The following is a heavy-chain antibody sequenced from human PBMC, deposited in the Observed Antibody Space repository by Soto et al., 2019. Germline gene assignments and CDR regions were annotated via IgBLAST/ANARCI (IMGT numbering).Heavy chain of an antibody. CDR1: GFTVSSNY. Sequence: EVQLVESGGGLIQPGGSLRLSCAASGFTVSSNYMSWVRQAPGKGLEWVSVIYSGGSTYYADSVKGRFTISRDNSKNTLYLRMNSLSTEDTAVYYCPRAAGRATVGAFDIWGQGTMVTVSS. J-gene: IGHJ3*02. V-gene: IGHV3-53*01. CDR3: PRAAGRATVGAFDI. CDR2: IYSGGST. D-gene: IGHD1-26*01.